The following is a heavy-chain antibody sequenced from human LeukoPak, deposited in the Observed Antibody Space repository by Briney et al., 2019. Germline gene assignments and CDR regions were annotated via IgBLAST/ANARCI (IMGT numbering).Heavy chain of an antibody. V-gene: IGHV4-61*02. CDR2: ICTSGST. J-gene: IGHJ6*02. D-gene: IGHD2-8*01. CDR3: AREVYAIHYYYYYGMDV. CDR1: GGSISSGSYY. Sequence: SQTLSHTCTVSGGSISSGSYYWSWIRQPAGKGLEWIGRICTSGSTNYNPSLKSRVTISVDTSKNQFSLKLSSVTAADTAVYYCAREVYAIHYYYYYGMDVWGQGTTVTVSS.